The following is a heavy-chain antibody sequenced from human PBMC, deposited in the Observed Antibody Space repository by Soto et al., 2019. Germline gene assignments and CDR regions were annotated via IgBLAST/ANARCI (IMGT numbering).Heavy chain of an antibody. V-gene: IGHV3-21*01. Sequence: EVQLVESGGGLVKPGGSLRLSCAASGFTFSSYSMNWVRQAPGKGLEWVSSISSSSSYIYYADSVKGRFTISRDNAKNSLYLQMNSLRAEDTAVYYCAKAESTVPFDYWGQGTLVTVSS. CDR3: AKAESTVPFDY. J-gene: IGHJ4*02. D-gene: IGHD4-4*01. CDR2: ISSSSSYI. CDR1: GFTFSSYS.